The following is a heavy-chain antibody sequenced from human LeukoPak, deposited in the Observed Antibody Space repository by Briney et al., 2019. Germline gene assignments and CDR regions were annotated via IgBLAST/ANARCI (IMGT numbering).Heavy chain of an antibody. CDR1: GYTFTNHY. V-gene: IGHV1-8*02. CDR3: TRGSGWLYPFDY. J-gene: IGHJ4*02. Sequence: GASVKVSCKASGYTFTNHYMQWVRQATGQGIEWMGWVNPNSGHTGYAQKFQGRVTMTRNTSISIAYMDLSSLRSEDTAVYYCTRGSGWLYPFDYWGQGTLVTVSS. D-gene: IGHD6-19*01. CDR2: VNPNSGHT.